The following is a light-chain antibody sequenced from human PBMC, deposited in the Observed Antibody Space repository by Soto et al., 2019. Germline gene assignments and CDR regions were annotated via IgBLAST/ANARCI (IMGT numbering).Light chain of an antibody. CDR2: DAS. Sequence: EIVLTQSPATLSLSPGDRATLSCRASQSVSSYLAWYQQKPGQAPRLLIYDASNRATGVPARFSGSGSGTDFTLPISSLEPEDFAVYYCQQRSSWPPITFGGGTKVEIK. CDR3: QQRSSWPPIT. J-gene: IGKJ4*01. CDR1: QSVSSY. V-gene: IGKV3-11*01.